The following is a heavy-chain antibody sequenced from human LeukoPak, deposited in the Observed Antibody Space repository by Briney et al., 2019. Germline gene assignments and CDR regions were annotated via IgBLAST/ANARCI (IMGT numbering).Heavy chain of an antibody. J-gene: IGHJ2*01. CDR3: TRHGWAFDF. CDR2: IKSNKDGGTT. CDR1: GFTFSNAW. D-gene: IGHD6-19*01. V-gene: IGHV3-15*01. Sequence: PGGSLRLSCAVSGFTFSNAWMSWVRQAPGKGLEWVGRIKSNKDGGTTDYAAPVKGRFTVSRDDSKNTLYLQMNSLKTEDTAVYYCTRHGWAFDFWGRGTLVTVSS.